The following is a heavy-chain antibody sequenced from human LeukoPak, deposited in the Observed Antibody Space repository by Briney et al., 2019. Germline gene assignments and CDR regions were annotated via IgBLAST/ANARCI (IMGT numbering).Heavy chain of an antibody. V-gene: IGHV3-48*01. CDR2: IGSSSSTI. CDR1: GFTFSSYS. D-gene: IGHD1-26*01. J-gene: IGHJ3*02. Sequence: GGSLRLSCAASGFTFSSYSMNWVRQAPGKGLEWVSYIGSSSSTIYYADSVKGRFTISRDNAKNSLYLQMNSLRAEDTAVYYCARVAYSGSYYSAFDIWGQGTMVTVSS. CDR3: ARVAYSGSYYSAFDI.